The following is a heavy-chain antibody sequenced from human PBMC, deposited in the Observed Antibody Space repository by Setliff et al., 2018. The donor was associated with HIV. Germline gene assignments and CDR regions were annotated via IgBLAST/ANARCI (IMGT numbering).Heavy chain of an antibody. D-gene: IGHD6-6*01. CDR1: AGSIRSSTYY. CDR3: ASGQLVRGVGAFDI. J-gene: IGHJ3*02. CDR2: IYYSGST. V-gene: IGHV4-39*07. Sequence: PSETLSLTCTVSAGSIRSSTYYWAWIRQPPGKGLEWIGTIYYSGSTYYNPSLKSRVTISVDTSKNQFSLKLSSVTAADTAVYYCASGQLVRGVGAFDIWGQGTMVTVSS.